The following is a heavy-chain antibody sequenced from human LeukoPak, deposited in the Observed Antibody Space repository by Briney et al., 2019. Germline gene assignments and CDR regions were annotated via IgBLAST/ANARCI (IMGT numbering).Heavy chain of an antibody. D-gene: IGHD2-2*01. Sequence: PGGSLRLSCAASGFTFSSYGMHWVRQAPGKGLEWVAFIRYDGSNKYYADSVKGRFTISRDNSKNTLYLQMNSLRAEDMAVYYCAKDYDPYCSSTTCYAFDIWGQGTMVTVSS. CDR1: GFTFSSYG. V-gene: IGHV3-30*02. CDR2: IRYDGSNK. CDR3: AKDYDPYCSSTTCYAFDI. J-gene: IGHJ3*02.